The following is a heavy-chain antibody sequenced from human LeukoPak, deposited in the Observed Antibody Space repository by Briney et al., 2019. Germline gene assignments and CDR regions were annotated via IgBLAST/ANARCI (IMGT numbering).Heavy chain of an antibody. J-gene: IGHJ4*02. Sequence: SGGSLRLSCAASGFTFSGSAMHWVRQASGKVLEWVGRIRSKANSYATAYAASVKGRFTISRDDSKNTAYLQMNSLKTEDTAVYYCTTTAGRAAAGTGFDYWGQGTLVTVSS. V-gene: IGHV3-73*01. CDR1: GFTFSGSA. D-gene: IGHD6-13*01. CDR3: TTTAGRAAAGTGFDY. CDR2: IRSKANSYAT.